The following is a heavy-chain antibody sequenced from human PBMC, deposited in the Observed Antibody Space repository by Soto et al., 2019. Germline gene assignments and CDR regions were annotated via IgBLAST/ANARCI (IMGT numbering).Heavy chain of an antibody. CDR2: ISGSGDST. CDR3: AKGHYYGMDV. CDR1: GFTFSSNA. V-gene: IGHV3-23*01. Sequence: EVQLLESGGGLVQPGGSLRLSCAASGFTFSSNAMSWGRQAPGKGLEWVSAISGSGDSTYYADSVKGRFTISRDHSKNTLYLQMNSLRVDDTAVYYCAKGHYYGMDVWGQGTTVTVSS. J-gene: IGHJ6*02.